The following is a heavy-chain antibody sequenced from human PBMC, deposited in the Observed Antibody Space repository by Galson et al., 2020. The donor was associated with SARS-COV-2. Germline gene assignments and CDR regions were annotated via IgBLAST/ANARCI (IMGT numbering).Heavy chain of an antibody. V-gene: IGHV4-4*02. CDR2: IYHSGST. D-gene: IGHD2-2*01. J-gene: IGHJ5*02. CDR3: AIYCSSTSCYHATAFDP. Sequence: SQTLSLTCAVSGGSISSSNWWSWVRQPPGKGLEWIGEIYHSGSTNYNPSLKSRVTISVDKSKNQFSLKLSSVTAADTAVYYCAIYCSSTSCYHATAFDPWGQGTLVTVSS. CDR1: GGSISSSNW.